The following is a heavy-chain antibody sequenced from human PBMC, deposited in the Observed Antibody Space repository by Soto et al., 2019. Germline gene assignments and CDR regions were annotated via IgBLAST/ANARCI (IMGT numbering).Heavy chain of an antibody. CDR2: ISAYNGNT. V-gene: IGHV1-18*01. CDR3: ARENDYGDYPKGLEDYYYMDV. CDR1: GYTFTSYG. D-gene: IGHD4-17*01. Sequence: ASVKVSCKASGYTFTSYGISWVRQAPGQGLEWMGWISAYNGNTNYAQKLQGRVTMTTDTSTSTAYMELRSLRSDDTAVYYCARENDYGDYPKGLEDYYYMDVWGKGTTVTVSS. J-gene: IGHJ6*03.